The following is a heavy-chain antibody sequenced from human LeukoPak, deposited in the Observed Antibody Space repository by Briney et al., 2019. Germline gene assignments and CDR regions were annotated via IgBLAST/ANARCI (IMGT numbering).Heavy chain of an antibody. CDR3: ARGWSDGIAVAGQFAY. Sequence: SVKVSCKASVGTFSSYAISWVRQAPGQGLEWMGGIIPIFGTANYAQKFQGRVTITTDESTSTAYMELSSLRSEDTAVYYCARGWSDGIAVAGQFAYWGQGTLVTVSS. CDR1: VGTFSSYA. D-gene: IGHD6-19*01. V-gene: IGHV1-69*05. J-gene: IGHJ4*02. CDR2: IIPIFGTA.